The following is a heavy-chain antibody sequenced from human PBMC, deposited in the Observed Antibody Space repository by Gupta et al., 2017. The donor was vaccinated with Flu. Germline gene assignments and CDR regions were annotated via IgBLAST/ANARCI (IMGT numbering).Heavy chain of an antibody. V-gene: IGHV2-70D*14. J-gene: IGHJ4*02. CDR3: ARISRPYGDYDY. D-gene: IGHD4-17*01. Sequence: WIRQPPGRALEWLARIDWDDDKFYSPSLKTRLTISKDTSKNQVVLTMTNMAPVHTATYYCARISRPYGDYDYWGPGTLVTVSS. CDR2: IDWDDDK.